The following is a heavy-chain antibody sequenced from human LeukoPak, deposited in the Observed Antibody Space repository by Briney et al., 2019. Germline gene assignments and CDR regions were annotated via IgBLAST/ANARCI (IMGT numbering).Heavy chain of an antibody. CDR3: ARSIGLTGGGVDV. D-gene: IGHD3-9*01. CDR1: GFTFSSYG. Sequence: PGGSLRLSCAASGFTFSSYGMHWVRQAPGKGLEWVAVIWYDGSNKYYADSVKGRFTISRDNSKNTLYLQMNSLRADDTAVYYCARSIGLTGGGVDVWGQGTTVTVSS. J-gene: IGHJ6*02. CDR2: IWYDGSNK. V-gene: IGHV3-33*01.